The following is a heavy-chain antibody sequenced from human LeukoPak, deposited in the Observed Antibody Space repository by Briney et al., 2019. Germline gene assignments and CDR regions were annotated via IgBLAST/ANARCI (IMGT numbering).Heavy chain of an antibody. Sequence: GGSLRLSCAASGFTFSSYAMSWVRQAPGKGLEWVSAISGSGGSTYYADSVKGRFTISRDNSKNTLYVQMNSLRAEDRAVYYCASGDIVVVPAARYGMDVWGQGTRVTVSS. J-gene: IGHJ6*02. D-gene: IGHD2-2*01. CDR2: ISGSGGST. CDR3: ASGDIVVVPAARYGMDV. CDR1: GFTFSSYA. V-gene: IGHV3-23*01.